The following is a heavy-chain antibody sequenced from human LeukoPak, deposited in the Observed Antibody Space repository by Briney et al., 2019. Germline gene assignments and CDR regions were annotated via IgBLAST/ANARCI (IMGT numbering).Heavy chain of an antibody. Sequence: GGSLRLSCADSGFTFSGYAVSWVRQPPGKGLEWVLGISVTGDYTHYADSVKGRFSVSRDNSKNTLYLHMNSLTVEDTAVYFCATFRGDGYNLGFDSWGQGTLVTVSS. CDR1: GFTFSGYA. J-gene: IGHJ4*02. V-gene: IGHV3-23*01. D-gene: IGHD5-24*01. CDR3: ATFRGDGYNLGFDS. CDR2: ISVTGDYT.